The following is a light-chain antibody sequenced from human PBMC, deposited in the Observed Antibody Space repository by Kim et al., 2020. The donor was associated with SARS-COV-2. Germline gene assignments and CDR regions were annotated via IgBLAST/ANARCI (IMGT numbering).Light chain of an antibody. CDR1: QGISSH. CDR3: QQTYSTPYT. Sequence: ASVGDRVTIVCRASQGISSHLNWYQQQTGKAPKLLLYAASSLQGGVPSRFSGSESGTEFTLTISSLQPEDFATYYCQQTYSTPYTFGPGTKVDIK. J-gene: IGKJ2*01. V-gene: IGKV1-39*01. CDR2: AAS.